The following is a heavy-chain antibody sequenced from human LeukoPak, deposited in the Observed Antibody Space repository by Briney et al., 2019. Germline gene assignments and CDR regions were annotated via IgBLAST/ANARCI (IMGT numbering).Heavy chain of an antibody. D-gene: IGHD2-15*01. CDR1: GFTFSSYS. V-gene: IGHV3-21*01. CDR3: ARAHLYCSGGSCYSDY. Sequence: GGSLRLSCAASGFTFSSYSMNWVRQAPGKGLEWVSSISSSSNYIYYADSVKGRFTISRDNAKNSLYLQMNSLRAEDTAVYYCARAHLYCSGGSCYSDYWGQGTLVTVSS. CDR2: ISSSSNYI. J-gene: IGHJ4*02.